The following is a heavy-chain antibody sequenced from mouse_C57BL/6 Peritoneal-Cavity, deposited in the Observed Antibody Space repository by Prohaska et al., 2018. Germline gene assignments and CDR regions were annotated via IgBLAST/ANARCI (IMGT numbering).Heavy chain of an antibody. CDR3: TRRGYGTPYYAMDY. J-gene: IGHJ4*01. Sequence: GAELVRPGASVTLSCKASGYTFTDYEMHWVKQTPVHGLEWIGAIDPETGGTAYNQKFKGKAILTADKSSSTAYMELHSLTSEDSAVYYCTRRGYGTPYYAMDYWGQGTSVTVSS. D-gene: IGHD1-1*01. V-gene: IGHV1-15*01. CDR2: IDPETGGT. CDR1: GYTFTDYE.